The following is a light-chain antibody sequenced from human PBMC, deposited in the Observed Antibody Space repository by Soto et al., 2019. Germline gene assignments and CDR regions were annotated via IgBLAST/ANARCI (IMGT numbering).Light chain of an antibody. J-gene: IGLJ1*01. CDR2: DVS. V-gene: IGLV2-14*01. CDR3: SSYTGGSTYV. Sequence: QSVLTQPASVSGSPGQSITISCTGTSSDIGGYKYVSWYQQHPGKAPKLMIYDVSNRPSGVSNRFSGSKSGNTATLTFSWLQVEDEAEYYCSSYTGGSTYVFGTGTKVTV. CDR1: SSDIGGYKY.